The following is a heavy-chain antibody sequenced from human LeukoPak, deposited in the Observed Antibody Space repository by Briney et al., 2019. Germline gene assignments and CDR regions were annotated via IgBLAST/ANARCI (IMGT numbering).Heavy chain of an antibody. V-gene: IGHV3-11*01. CDR2: ISSSGSTI. CDR3: ARLVGGFDNSGYYDDY. CDR1: GFTFSDYY. J-gene: IGHJ4*02. D-gene: IGHD3-22*01. Sequence: GGSLRLSCAASGFTFSDYYMSWIRQAPGRGLEWVSYISSSGSTIYYADSVKGRFTISRDNAKNSLYLQMNSLRAEDTAVYYCARLVGGFDNSGYYDDYWGQGTLVTVSS.